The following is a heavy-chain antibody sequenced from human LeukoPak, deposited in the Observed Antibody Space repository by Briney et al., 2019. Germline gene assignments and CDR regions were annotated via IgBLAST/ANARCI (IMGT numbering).Heavy chain of an antibody. CDR2: ISSSSSYI. J-gene: IGHJ4*02. CDR1: GFTFSSYW. D-gene: IGHD7-27*01. CDR3: ARVELGIQTY. V-gene: IGHV3-21*01. Sequence: GGSLRLSCVASGFTFSSYWMHWVRQAPGKGLEWVSSISSSSSYIYYADSVKGRFTISRDNAKNSLYLQMNSLRAEDTAVYYCARVELGIQTYWGQGTLVTVSS.